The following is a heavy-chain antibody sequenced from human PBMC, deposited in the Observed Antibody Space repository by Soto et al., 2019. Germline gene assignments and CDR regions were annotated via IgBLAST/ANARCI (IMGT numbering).Heavy chain of an antibody. Sequence: GGSLRLSCAASGFTFSTYAMAWVRQAPGKGLEWVSGVSASGLNTDYADPVKGRFYISRDNSKNTLYLQMNSLRAEDTAVYYCAKRSRSFPLDYWGQGTLVTVSS. CDR3: AKRSRSFPLDY. V-gene: IGHV3-23*01. J-gene: IGHJ4*02. CDR2: VSASGLNT. CDR1: GFTFSTYA. D-gene: IGHD6-6*01.